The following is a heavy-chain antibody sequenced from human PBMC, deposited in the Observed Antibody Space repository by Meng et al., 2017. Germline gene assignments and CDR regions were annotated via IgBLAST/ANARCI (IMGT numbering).Heavy chain of an antibody. Sequence: QVVDVGAEVKKTGSSVKVSCKASGGTFNSYAISWVRQAPGQGLEWMGGIIPIFGTANYAQKFQGRVTITADESTSTAYMELSSLRSEDTAVYYCARDDYSNYLPFDYWGQGTLVTVSS. CDR1: GGTFNSYA. V-gene: IGHV1-69*01. CDR3: ARDDYSNYLPFDY. CDR2: IIPIFGTA. D-gene: IGHD4-11*01. J-gene: IGHJ4*02.